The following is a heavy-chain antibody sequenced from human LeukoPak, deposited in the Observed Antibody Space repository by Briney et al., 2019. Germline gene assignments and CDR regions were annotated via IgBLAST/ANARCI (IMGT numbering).Heavy chain of an antibody. CDR3: ARGFSGGGACYSPGE. CDR1: GGSISSYY. CDR2: IYYSGST. D-gene: IGHD2-15*01. Sequence: PSETLSLTCTGSGGSISSYYWSWIRQPPGKGLEWIGYIYYSGSTNYNPSLKSRVTISVDTSKNQFSLKLSSVTAADTAVYYCARGFSGGGACYSPGEWGQGTLVTVSS. V-gene: IGHV4-59*01. J-gene: IGHJ4*02.